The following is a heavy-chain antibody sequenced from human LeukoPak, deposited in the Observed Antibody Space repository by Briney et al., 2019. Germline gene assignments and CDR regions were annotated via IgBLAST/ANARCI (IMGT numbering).Heavy chain of an antibody. CDR3: AREHYFYHMDG. CDR2: VGDIT. J-gene: IGHJ6*03. V-gene: IGHV3-20*04. CDR1: GFSFDDYG. Sequence: GGSLRLSCAASGFSFDDYGMSWVRQAPGKGLEWVSSVGDITTYADSVKGRFTISRDNAKNSLHLQMNSLRAEDTAVYYCAREHYFYHMDGWGEGTTVTVSS.